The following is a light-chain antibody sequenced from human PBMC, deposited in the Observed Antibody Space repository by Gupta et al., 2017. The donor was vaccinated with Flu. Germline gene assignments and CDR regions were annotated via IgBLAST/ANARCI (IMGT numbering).Light chain of an antibody. Sequence: ALLTPPSSLSASPGASPSLSCTLRSGINVGSHRIYWYQQKPRSPPQYLLRYKSDSDQHQGSGVPSRFSGSKDYSANAGILLISGLQSEDEADYYCMIWHKSAYVFGTGTKVTVL. CDR2: YKSDSDQ. J-gene: IGLJ1*01. CDR3: MIWHKSAYV. CDR1: SGINVGSHR. V-gene: IGLV5-45*03.